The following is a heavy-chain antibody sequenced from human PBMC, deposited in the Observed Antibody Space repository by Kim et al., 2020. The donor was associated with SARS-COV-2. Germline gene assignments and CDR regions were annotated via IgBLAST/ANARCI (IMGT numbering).Heavy chain of an antibody. V-gene: IGHV4-4*07. CDR3: AREVPYQLLSWYAMDV. CDR1: GGSVNSYW. CDR2: IHFTGST. Sequence: SETLSLTCTVSGGSVNSYWWSWTRQPAGKGLEWIGRIHFTGSTNYNPSLKSRVTMSVDTSKNQFSLKLNSVTAADAAVYYCAREVPYQLLSWYAMDVWGQGTTVTVSS. J-gene: IGHJ6*02. D-gene: IGHD2-2*01.